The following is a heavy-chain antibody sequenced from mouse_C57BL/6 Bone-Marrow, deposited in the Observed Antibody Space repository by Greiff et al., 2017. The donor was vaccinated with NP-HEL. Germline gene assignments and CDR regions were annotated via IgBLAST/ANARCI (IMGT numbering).Heavy chain of an antibody. D-gene: IGHD1-1*01. CDR2: IHPNSGST. V-gene: IGHV1-64*01. CDR1: GYTFTSYW. Sequence: QVQLQQPGAELVKPGASVKLSCKASGYTFTSYWMHWVKQRPGQGLEWIGMIHPNSGSTNYNEKFKSKATLTVDKSSSTAYMQLSSLTSEDSAVYYCASHGSSYWYFDVWGTGTTVTVSS. CDR3: ASHGSSYWYFDV. J-gene: IGHJ1*03.